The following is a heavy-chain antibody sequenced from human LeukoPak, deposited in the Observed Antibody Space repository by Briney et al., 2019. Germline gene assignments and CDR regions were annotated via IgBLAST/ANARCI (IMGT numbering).Heavy chain of an antibody. CDR1: GYTFTSYG. CDR3: ARLLPVDTAMVDAFDT. V-gene: IGHV1-18*01. D-gene: IGHD5-18*01. Sequence: ASVKVSCKASGYTFTSYGISWVRQAPGQGLEWMGWISAYNGNTNYAQKLQGRVTMTTDTSTSTAYMELRSLRSDDTAVYYCARLLPVDTAMVDAFDTWGQGTMVTVSS. CDR2: ISAYNGNT. J-gene: IGHJ3*02.